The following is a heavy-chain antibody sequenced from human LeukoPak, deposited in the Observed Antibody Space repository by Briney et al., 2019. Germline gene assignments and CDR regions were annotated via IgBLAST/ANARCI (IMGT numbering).Heavy chain of an antibody. D-gene: IGHD1-26*01. J-gene: IGHJ4*02. CDR3: GRQGYTASYYFFDY. Sequence: KPSETLSLTCTVSSGSIRSYYWGWVRQPPGKGLEWIGRIYTTGTTQYNPSLKSRLTMSVDTSTNQFSLNLRSMTAADTAVYYRGRQGYTASYYFFDYWGQGTLVAVSS. V-gene: IGHV4-4*07. CDR1: SGSIRSYY. CDR2: IYTTGTT.